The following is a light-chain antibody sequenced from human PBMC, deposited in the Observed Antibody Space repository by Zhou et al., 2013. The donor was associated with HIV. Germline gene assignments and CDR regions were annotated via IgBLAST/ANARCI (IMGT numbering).Light chain of an antibody. CDR3: QQQKSYPLT. Sequence: DIQMTQLPSSVSASVGDRVTITCRASQGIDRWLAWFQHKPGKAPKLLIYSASTLQSGVSSRFSGSGSDTEFTLTISSLQPEDFATYYCQQQKSYPLTFGGGPRWRSN. V-gene: IGKV1-9*01. J-gene: IGKJ4*01. CDR2: SAS. CDR1: QGIDRW.